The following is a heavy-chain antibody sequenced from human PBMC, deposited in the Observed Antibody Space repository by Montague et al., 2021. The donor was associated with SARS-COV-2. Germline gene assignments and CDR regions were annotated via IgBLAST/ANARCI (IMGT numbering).Heavy chain of an antibody. CDR2: TSYSGST. CDR1: GGSISPYY. J-gene: IGHJ6*02. Sequence: SETLSLTCTVYGGSISPYYWSWIRQSPGKGLECIGYTSYSGSTDYNPSLKSRVTISIDTSKNQFSLKLSSATAADTAVYYCARWGEYYDSPYYYYAMDVWGQGTTVTVSS. CDR3: ARWGEYYDSPYYYYAMDV. D-gene: IGHD3-3*01. V-gene: IGHV4-59*12.